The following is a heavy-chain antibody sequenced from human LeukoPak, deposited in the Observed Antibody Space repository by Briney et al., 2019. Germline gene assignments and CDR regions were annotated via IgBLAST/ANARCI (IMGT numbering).Heavy chain of an antibody. V-gene: IGHV4-39*07. CDR2: VDYSGST. D-gene: IGHD3-22*01. CDR1: GGSISSGNYY. J-gene: IGHJ4*02. CDR3: ARGIGGDYYDSSGYIGNFDY. Sequence: PSETLSLTCTVSGGSISSGNYYWAWIRQRPWKGLEWIGGVDYSGSTYYNPSLMSRVTISVDTSKNQFSLNLRSVTAADTAVYYCARGIGGDYYDSSGYIGNFDYWGQGTLATVSS.